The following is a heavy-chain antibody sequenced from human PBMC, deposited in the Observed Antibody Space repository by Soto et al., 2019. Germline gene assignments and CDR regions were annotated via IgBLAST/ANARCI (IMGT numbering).Heavy chain of an antibody. J-gene: IGHJ6*02. CDR1: GFSLSTTGVG. CDR3: VQSRCGGDCLQSYSSHSYYGLDV. CDR2: IYWDDDK. D-gene: IGHD2-21*02. V-gene: IGHV2-5*02. Sequence: QITLKESGPPLVKPTQTLTLTCTFSGFSLSTTGVGVGWIRQPPGKALEWLALIYWDDDKRYNQSLNSRLTLTKDTSKHQGVLAMTNVDPVDTATYYCVQSRCGGDCLQSYSSHSYYGLDVWGQGTTVTVSS.